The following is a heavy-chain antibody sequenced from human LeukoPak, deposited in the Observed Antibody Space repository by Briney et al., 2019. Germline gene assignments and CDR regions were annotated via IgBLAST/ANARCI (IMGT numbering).Heavy chain of an antibody. CDR2: IIPIFGTA. CDR3: ARPNNPVVVDYYDSSGYYLDY. CDR1: GGTFSSYA. D-gene: IGHD3-22*01. V-gene: IGHV1-69*01. Sequence: SSVKVSCKASGGTFSSYAISWARQAPGQGLEWMGGIIPIFGTANYAQKFQGRVTITADESTNTAYMELSSLRSEDTAVYYCARPNNPVVVDYYDSSGYYLDYWGQGTLVTVSS. J-gene: IGHJ4*02.